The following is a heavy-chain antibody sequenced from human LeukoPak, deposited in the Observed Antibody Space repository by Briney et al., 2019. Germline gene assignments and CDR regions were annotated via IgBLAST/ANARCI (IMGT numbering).Heavy chain of an antibody. V-gene: IGHV3-7*01. D-gene: IGHD3-22*01. CDR1: RFTFGSYW. CDR2: IKQDGSEK. CDR3: ARDRIWYYDSSGTKHYYMDV. Sequence: GGSLRLSCAASRFTFGSYWMSWVRQAPGKGLEWVANIKQDGSEKYYVDSVKGRFTISRDNAKNSLYLQMNSLRAEDTAVYYCARDRIWYYDSSGTKHYYMDVWGKGTTVTVSS. J-gene: IGHJ6*03.